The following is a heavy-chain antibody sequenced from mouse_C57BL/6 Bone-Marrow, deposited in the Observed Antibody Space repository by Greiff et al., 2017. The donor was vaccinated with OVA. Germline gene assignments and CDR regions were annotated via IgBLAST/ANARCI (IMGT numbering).Heavy chain of an antibody. CDR2: INPNYGTT. CDR3: ADYGNAFAY. CDR1: GYSFTDYN. Sequence: EVKLQESEPELVKPGASVKISCKASGYSFTDYNMNWVKQSNGKSLEWIGVINPNYGTTSYNQKFKGKATLTVDQSSSTAYMQLNSLTSEDSAVYYGADYGNAFAYWGQGTLVTVSA. V-gene: IGHV1-39*01. D-gene: IGHD2-1*01. J-gene: IGHJ3*01.